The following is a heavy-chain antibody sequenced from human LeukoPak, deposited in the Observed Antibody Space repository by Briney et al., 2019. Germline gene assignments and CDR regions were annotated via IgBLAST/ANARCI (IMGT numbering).Heavy chain of an antibody. CDR2: IYYSGST. J-gene: IGHJ6*02. Sequence: SETLSLTCTVSGGSISSSSYYWGWIRQPPGKGLEWIGSIYYSGSTYYNPSLKSRVTISVDTSKNQFSLKLSSVTAADTAVYYCARGGSGPSLYYYGMDVWGQGTTVTVSS. D-gene: IGHD3-10*01. CDR3: ARGGSGPSLYYYGMDV. CDR1: GGSISSSSYY. V-gene: IGHV4-39*07.